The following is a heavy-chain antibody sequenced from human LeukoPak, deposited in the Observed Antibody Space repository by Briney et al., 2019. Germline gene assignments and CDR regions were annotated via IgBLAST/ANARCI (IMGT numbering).Heavy chain of an antibody. D-gene: IGHD6-6*01. CDR3: ARDARRHRYFDL. CDR1: GFTFSDFW. V-gene: IGHV3-74*03. J-gene: IGHJ2*01. Sequence: GGSLRLSCVASGFTFSDFWMHWFRQARGRGLMRLARISGDATRITYADSVEGRFTISRDTAKKTLYLQMTHLKVDDTAMYFCARDARRHRYFDLWGRGTLVTVTS. CDR2: ISGDATRI.